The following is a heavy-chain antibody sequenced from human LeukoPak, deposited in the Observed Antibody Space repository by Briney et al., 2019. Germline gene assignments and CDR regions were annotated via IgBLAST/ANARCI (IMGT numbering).Heavy chain of an antibody. CDR2: INPSGGST. CDR3: ARRKSIAVAGLDY. V-gene: IGHV1-46*01. D-gene: IGHD6-19*01. J-gene: IGHJ4*02. CDR1: GYTFITYY. Sequence: ASVKVSCKASGYTFITYYIHWVRQAPGQGLEWMGIINPSGGSTSYAQKFQGRVTMTRDMSTSTVYMELGSLRSEDTAVYYCARRKSIAVAGLDYWGQGTLVTASS.